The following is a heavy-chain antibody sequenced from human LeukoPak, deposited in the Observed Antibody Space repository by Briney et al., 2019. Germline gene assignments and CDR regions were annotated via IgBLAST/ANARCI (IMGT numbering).Heavy chain of an antibody. CDR3: AREERWNYLFDS. Sequence: PGGSLRLSCAASGFSVTSTYMSWVRQAPGKGLEWVSIIYSDESGGSIYYADSVKGRFTISRDNSKNTLYLQMSGLRADDTATYYCAREERWNYLFDSWGQGNLVTVSS. CDR2: IYSDESGGSI. CDR1: GFSVTSTY. V-gene: IGHV3-53*01. D-gene: IGHD1-7*01. J-gene: IGHJ4*02.